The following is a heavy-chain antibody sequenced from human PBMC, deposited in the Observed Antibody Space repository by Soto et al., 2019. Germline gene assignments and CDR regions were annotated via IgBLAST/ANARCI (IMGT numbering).Heavy chain of an antibody. V-gene: IGHV3-15*01. J-gene: IGHJ3*02. CDR2: IKSKTDGGTT. CDR1: GFTFSNAW. Sequence: EVQLVESGGGLVKPGGSLRLSCAASGFTFSNAWMSWVRQAPGKGLEWVGRIKSKTDGGTTDYAAPVKGRFTISRADSKNTLYLQMNSLKTEDTAVYYCTTPHPNSGSYSAFDIWGQGTMVTVSS. D-gene: IGHD1-26*01. CDR3: TTPHPNSGSYSAFDI.